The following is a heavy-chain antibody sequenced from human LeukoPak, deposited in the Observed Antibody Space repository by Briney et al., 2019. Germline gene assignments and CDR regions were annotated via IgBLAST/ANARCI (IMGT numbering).Heavy chain of an antibody. CDR3: AREGLTTTPNNAFDI. CDR1: GFTFSSYA. Sequence: PGGSLRLSCAASGFTFSSYAMHWVRQAPGKGLEWVAVMWSDGTNKYYADSVKGRFTISRDNSKNTLYLQMNSLRAEDTALYFCAREGLTTTPNNAFDIWGQGTMVTVSS. V-gene: IGHV3-33*08. CDR2: MWSDGTNK. J-gene: IGHJ3*02. D-gene: IGHD4-11*01.